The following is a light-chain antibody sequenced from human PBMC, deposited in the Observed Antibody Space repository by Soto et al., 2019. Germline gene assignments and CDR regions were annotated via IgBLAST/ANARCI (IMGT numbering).Light chain of an antibody. J-gene: IGKJ5*01. V-gene: IGKV3-15*01. Sequence: EMVMTQSPAILSVSPGESATLSCMASQSVNSNYLAWYQQHPGQPPRLLICGISTRATGIPARFSGSGSGTEFSLTISSLQSEDFAVYYCQQYSKWPITFGQGTRLEIK. CDR3: QQYSKWPIT. CDR1: QSVNSN. CDR2: GIS.